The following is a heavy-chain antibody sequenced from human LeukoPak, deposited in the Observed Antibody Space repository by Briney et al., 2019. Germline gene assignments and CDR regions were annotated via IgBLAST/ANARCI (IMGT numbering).Heavy chain of an antibody. J-gene: IGHJ5*02. CDR1: GFTFSDYY. Sequence: GGSLRLSCAASGFTFSDYYMSWIRQAPGKGLEWVSYISSSGSTIYYADSVKGRFTISRDNAKNSLYLQMNSLRAEDTAVYYCARPLMYYYGSETYFWFDPWGQGTLVTVSS. D-gene: IGHD3-10*01. CDR2: ISSSGSTI. V-gene: IGHV3-11*04. CDR3: ARPLMYYYGSETYFWFDP.